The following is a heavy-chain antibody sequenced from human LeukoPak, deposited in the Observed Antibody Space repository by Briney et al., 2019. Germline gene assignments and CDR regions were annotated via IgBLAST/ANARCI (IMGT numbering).Heavy chain of an antibody. Sequence: GGSLRLSCAASGFTFSSYVMNWVRQAPGKGLEWVSGISDSGGGTYYADSVKGRFTISRDNSKNTLYLQMNSLRAEDTAVYYCAKLPGRAADYWGQGTLDTVSS. V-gene: IGHV3-23*01. CDR2: ISDSGGGT. J-gene: IGHJ4*02. CDR1: GFTFSSYV. CDR3: AKLPGRAADY.